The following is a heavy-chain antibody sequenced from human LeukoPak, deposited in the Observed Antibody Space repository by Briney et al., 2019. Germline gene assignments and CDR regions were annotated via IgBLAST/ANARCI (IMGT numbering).Heavy chain of an antibody. V-gene: IGHV1-69*01. D-gene: IGHD3-22*01. CDR2: IIPIFGTA. J-gene: IGHJ4*02. CDR3: AGGYYDSSGYYYGFDY. CDR1: GGTFSSYA. Sequence: SVKASCKASGGTFSSYAISWVRQAPGQGLEWMGGIIPIFGTANYAQKFQGRVTITADESTSTAYMELSSLRSEDTAVYYCAGGYYDSSGYYYGFDYWGQGTLVTVSS.